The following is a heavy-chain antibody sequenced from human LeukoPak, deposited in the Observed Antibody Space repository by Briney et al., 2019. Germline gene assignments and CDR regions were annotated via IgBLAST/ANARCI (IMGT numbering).Heavy chain of an antibody. CDR3: AKDLFWSGYYSTFDY. CDR1: GFTFSSYA. J-gene: IGHJ4*02. Sequence: GGSLRLSCAASGFTFSSYAMSWVRQAPGKGLEWVSVISGSGGSTYYADSVKGRFTISRDDSKNTLYLQMNSLRAEDTAVYYCAKDLFWSGYYSTFDYCGQGTLVTVSS. D-gene: IGHD3-3*01. CDR2: ISGSGGST. V-gene: IGHV3-23*01.